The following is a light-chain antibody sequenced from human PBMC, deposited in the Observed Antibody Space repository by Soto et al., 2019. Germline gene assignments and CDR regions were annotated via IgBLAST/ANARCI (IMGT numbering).Light chain of an antibody. CDR1: QSITSN. V-gene: IGKV3-15*01. CDR2: GAS. Sequence: IVMTQSPATLSLSPGERATLSCRASQSITSNLAWYQQKPDQPPRLLIYGASTRANGIPARFSGSGSGTECTLTITSLQSEDFAVYYCQQYTNWPLWTFGQGTKVEIK. J-gene: IGKJ1*01. CDR3: QQYTNWPLWT.